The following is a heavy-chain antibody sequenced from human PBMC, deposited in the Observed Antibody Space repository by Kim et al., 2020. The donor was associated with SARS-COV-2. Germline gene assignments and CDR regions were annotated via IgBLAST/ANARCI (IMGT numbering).Heavy chain of an antibody. CDR2: ITGGGDR. CDR3: VPCVTPAHRSGWCWSFDF. Sequence: GGSLRLSCAASGFTFRTYPMNWVRQAPGKGLEWVSAITGGGDRYYADAVKGRFTISRDNSKNTLSLQMNTLRAEDTAIYYCVPCVTPAHRSGWCWSFDFWGQGTPVTVS. CDR1: GFTFRTYP. D-gene: IGHD6-19*01. V-gene: IGHV3-23*01. J-gene: IGHJ4*02.